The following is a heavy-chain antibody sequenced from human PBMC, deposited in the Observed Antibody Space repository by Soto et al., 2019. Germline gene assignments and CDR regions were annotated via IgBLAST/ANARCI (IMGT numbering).Heavy chain of an antibody. J-gene: IGHJ6*02. CDR3: AKADHHYYYGMDV. Sequence: PGGSLRLSCAASGFTFSSYGMHWVRQAPGKGLEWVAVISYDGSNKYYADSVKGRFTISRDNSKNTLYLQMNSLRAEDTAVYCCAKADHHYYYGMDVWGQGTTVTVSS. V-gene: IGHV3-30*18. CDR1: GFTFSSYG. CDR2: ISYDGSNK.